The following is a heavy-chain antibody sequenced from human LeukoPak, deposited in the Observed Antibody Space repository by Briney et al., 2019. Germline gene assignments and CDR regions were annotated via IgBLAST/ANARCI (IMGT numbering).Heavy chain of an antibody. CDR3: ARGLSMIVPFDY. Sequence: SQTLSLTCAVSGGSISSGGYSWSWIRQPPGKGLEWIGYIYHSGSTYYNPSLKSRVTISVDRSKNQFSLKLSSVTAADTAVYYCARGLSMIVPFDYWGQGTLVTVSS. CDR2: IYHSGST. D-gene: IGHD3-22*01. J-gene: IGHJ4*02. V-gene: IGHV4-30-2*01. CDR1: GGSISSGGYS.